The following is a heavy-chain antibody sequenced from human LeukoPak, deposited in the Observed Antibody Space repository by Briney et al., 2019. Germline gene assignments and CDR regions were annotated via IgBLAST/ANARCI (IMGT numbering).Heavy chain of an antibody. CDR2: ISYDGSNK. V-gene: IGHV3-30*18. D-gene: IGHD2-2*02. CDR1: GFTFSSYG. J-gene: IGHJ6*02. CDR3: AKEYLGESKYYYYYGMDV. Sequence: GGSLRLSCAASGFTFSSYGMHWVRQAPGKGLEWVAVISYDGSNKYYADSVKGRFTISRDNSKNTLYLQMDSLRAEDTAVYYCAKEYLGESKYYYYYGMDVWGQGTRSPSP.